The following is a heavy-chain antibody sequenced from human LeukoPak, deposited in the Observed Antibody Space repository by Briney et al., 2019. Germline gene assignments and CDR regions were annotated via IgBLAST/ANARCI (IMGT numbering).Heavy chain of an antibody. D-gene: IGHD1-7*01. Sequence: ASVKVSCKASGYTFTGYYMHWVRQAPGQGLEWMGWINPNSGATSYAQKFQGRVTLTRDTSIITTYMELSRLRSDDTAVYYCARDKELTFDYWGQGTLVTVSS. CDR1: GYTFTGYY. CDR2: INPNSGAT. V-gene: IGHV1-2*02. J-gene: IGHJ4*02. CDR3: ARDKELTFDY.